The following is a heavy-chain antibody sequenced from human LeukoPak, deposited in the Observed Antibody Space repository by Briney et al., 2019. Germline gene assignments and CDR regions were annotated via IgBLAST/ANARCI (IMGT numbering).Heavy chain of an antibody. J-gene: IGHJ4*02. CDR3: AKGYYDYVWGSYYFDY. D-gene: IGHD3-16*01. CDR1: GFTFSSYA. CDR2: ISGSGGST. Sequence: QPGGSLRLSCAASGFTFSSYAMSWVRQAPGKGLEWVSAISGSGGSTYYADSVKGRFTISRDNSRDTLYLQMNSLRAEDTAVYYCAKGYYDYVWGSYYFDYWGQGTLVTV. V-gene: IGHV3-23*01.